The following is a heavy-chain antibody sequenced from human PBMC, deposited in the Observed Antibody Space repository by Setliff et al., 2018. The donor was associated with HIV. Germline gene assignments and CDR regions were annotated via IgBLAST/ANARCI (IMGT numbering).Heavy chain of an antibody. J-gene: IGHJ3*02. Sequence: GGSLRLSCAASGFTFSSYWMHWVRQAPGKGLVWVSRINSDGSSTSYADSVKGRFTIARDNAKNTLYLQMNSLRAEDTAVYYCARVRVDWGFGNAFDIWGQGTMVTVSS. D-gene: IGHD7-27*01. CDR3: ARVRVDWGFGNAFDI. V-gene: IGHV3-74*01. CDR1: GFTFSSYW. CDR2: INSDGSST.